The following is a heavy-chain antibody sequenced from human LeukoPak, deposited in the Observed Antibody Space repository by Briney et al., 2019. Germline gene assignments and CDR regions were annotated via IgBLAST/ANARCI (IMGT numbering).Heavy chain of an antibody. V-gene: IGHV3-48*02. J-gene: IGHJ3*02. Sequence: PGGSLRLSCVASGFSFSSYGMNWVRQAPGKGLEWVSYIGSSATTIYYADSMKGRFTVSRDNARNSLYLQMNSLRDEDTAVYYCARHIAETDSSASSDAFDIWGQGTMVTVSS. CDR2: IGSSATTI. CDR1: GFSFSSYG. CDR3: ARHIAETDSSASSDAFDI. D-gene: IGHD3-22*01.